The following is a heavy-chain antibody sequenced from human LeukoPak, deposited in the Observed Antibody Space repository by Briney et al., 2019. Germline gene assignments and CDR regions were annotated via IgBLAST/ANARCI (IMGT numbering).Heavy chain of an antibody. CDR3: ATKQWLAPPPDS. Sequence: GGSLTLSCAASGFTFSKYWMLWVRQAPGKGLESVSRINTDGTVTTYADSVKGRFTVSSNNADNTMFLQMNSVRAEDTAVYYCATKQWLAPPPDSWGQGTPVTVSS. CDR2: INTDGTVT. D-gene: IGHD6-19*01. CDR1: GFTFSKYW. J-gene: IGHJ4*02. V-gene: IGHV3-74*01.